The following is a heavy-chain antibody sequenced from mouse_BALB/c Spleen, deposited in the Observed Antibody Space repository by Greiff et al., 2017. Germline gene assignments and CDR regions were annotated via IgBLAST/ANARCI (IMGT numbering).Heavy chain of an antibody. CDR1: GFSLTSYG. CDR2: IWSGGST. Sequence: VQLQESGPGLVQPSQSLSITCTVSGFSLTSYGVHWVRQSPGKGLEWLGVIWSGGSTDYNAAFISRLSISKDNSKSQVFFKMNSLQANDTAIYYCARRAEVRLGAWFAYWGQGTLVTVSA. CDR3: ARRAEVRLGAWFAY. V-gene: IGHV2-2*02. J-gene: IGHJ3*01. D-gene: IGHD2-14*01.